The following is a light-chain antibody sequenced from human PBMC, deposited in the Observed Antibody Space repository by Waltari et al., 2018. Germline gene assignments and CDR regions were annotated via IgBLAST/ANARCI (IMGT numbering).Light chain of an antibody. J-gene: IGLJ2*01. CDR3: SSWDASLNGLV. CDR1: XSHXRRXX. CDR2: TND. Sequence: PPSXSXXXXXXXTIXXXXRXSHXRRXXVXXYQQLPGTAPKLLIYTNDQRPSGVPDRFSGSKSGTSGSLAISGLQSEDEAHYYCSSWDASLNGLVFGGGTKVTVL. V-gene: IGLV1-44*01.